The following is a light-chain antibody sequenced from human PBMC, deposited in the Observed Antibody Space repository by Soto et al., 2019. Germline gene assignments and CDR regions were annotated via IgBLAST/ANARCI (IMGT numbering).Light chain of an antibody. J-gene: IGLJ1*01. CDR3: SSYTTSNTRQIV. V-gene: IGLV2-14*01. CDR2: DVS. Sequence: QSALTQPASVSGSPGQSITISCTGTSSDVGGYKYVSWYQQHPGKAPKFMIYDVSNRPSGVSNLFSGSKSGNTASLTISGLQAEDEADYYCSSYTTSNTRQIVFGTGTKVTVL. CDR1: SSDVGGYKY.